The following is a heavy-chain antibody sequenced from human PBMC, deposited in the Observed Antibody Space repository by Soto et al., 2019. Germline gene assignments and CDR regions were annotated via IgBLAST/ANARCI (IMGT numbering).Heavy chain of an antibody. V-gene: IGHV3-49*03. J-gene: IGHJ5*02. CDR2: IRSKAYGGTT. D-gene: IGHD3-3*01. CDR3: TRDRSTIFGVVKFDP. CDR1: GFTFGDYA. Sequence: GGSLRLSCTASGFTFGDYAMSWFRQAPGKGLEWVGFIRSKAYGGTTEYAASVKGRFTISRDDSKSIAYLQMNSLKTEDTAVYYCTRDRSTIFGVVKFDPWGQGTLVTVSS.